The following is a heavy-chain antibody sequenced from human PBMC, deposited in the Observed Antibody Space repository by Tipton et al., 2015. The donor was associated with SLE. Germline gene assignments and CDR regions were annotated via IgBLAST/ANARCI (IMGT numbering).Heavy chain of an antibody. D-gene: IGHD6-19*01. V-gene: IGHV5-51*01. J-gene: IGHJ6*02. CDR1: GYSFTSYW. Sequence: QLVQSGAEVKKPGESLKISCKGSGYSFTSYWIGWVRQMPGKGLEWIGEINHSGSTNYNPSLKSRVTISVDTSKNQFSLKLSSVTAADTAVYYCARHVWWSGRTVAALYGMDVWGQGTTVTVSS. CDR2: INHSGST. CDR3: ARHVWWSGRTVAALYGMDV.